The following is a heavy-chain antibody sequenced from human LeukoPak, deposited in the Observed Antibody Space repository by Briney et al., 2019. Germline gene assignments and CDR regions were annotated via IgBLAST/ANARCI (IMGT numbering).Heavy chain of an antibody. CDR1: GYNLTAYH. Sequence: ASMKVSCKTSGYNLTAYHMHWVRQAPGQGLEWLGCINPDTGTTSLAQKFQGRVTLTRDTAISTVSIEVTRLTSDDTAIYYCARGSGSNSPRYLKGDFWGQGTLLTVSS. CDR2: INPDTGTT. V-gene: IGHV1-2*02. CDR3: ARGSGSNSPRYLKGDF. D-gene: IGHD3-10*01. J-gene: IGHJ4*02.